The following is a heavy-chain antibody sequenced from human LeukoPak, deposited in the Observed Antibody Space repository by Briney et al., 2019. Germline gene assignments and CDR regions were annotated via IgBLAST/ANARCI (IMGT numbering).Heavy chain of an antibody. CDR1: GYSFTSYW. J-gene: IGHJ6*02. CDR2: IYPGDSDT. Sequence: GESLKISCKGSGYSFTSYWIGWARQMPGKGLEWMGIIYPGDSDTRYSPSFQGQVTISADKTISTAYLQWSSLKASDTAMYYCARQVWYYDSSGYYYGYYYGMDVWGQGTTVTVSS. V-gene: IGHV5-51*01. CDR3: ARQVWYYDSSGYYYGYYYGMDV. D-gene: IGHD3-22*01.